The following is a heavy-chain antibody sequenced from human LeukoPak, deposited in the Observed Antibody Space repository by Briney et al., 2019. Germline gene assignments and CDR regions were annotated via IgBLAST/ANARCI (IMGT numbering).Heavy chain of an antibody. CDR1: GGSISSGSYY. CDR3: ARDAAAGYSLAY. D-gene: IGHD6-13*01. V-gene: IGHV4-61*02. Sequence: PSQTLSLTCTVSGGSISSGSYYWSWIRQPAGKGLEWIGRIYTSGSTNYNPSLKSRVTISVDTSKNQFSLKLSSVTAADTAVYYCARDAAAGYSLAYWGQGTLVTVSS. CDR2: IYTSGST. J-gene: IGHJ4*02.